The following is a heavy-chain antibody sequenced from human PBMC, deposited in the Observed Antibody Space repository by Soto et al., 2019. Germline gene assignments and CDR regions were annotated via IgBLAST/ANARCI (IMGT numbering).Heavy chain of an antibody. Sequence: SETLSLTCAVYGGSFSGCYWSGIRQPPGKGLEWIGEINHSGSTNYNPSLKSRVTISVDTSKTQFSLKLSSVTAADTAVYYCARKRQRVTSCYRACGIEDWGQGIRVT. J-gene: IGHJ4*01. CDR2: INHSGST. V-gene: IGHV4-34*01. CDR3: ARKRQRVTSCYRACGIED. CDR1: GGSFSGCY. D-gene: IGHD2-2*01.